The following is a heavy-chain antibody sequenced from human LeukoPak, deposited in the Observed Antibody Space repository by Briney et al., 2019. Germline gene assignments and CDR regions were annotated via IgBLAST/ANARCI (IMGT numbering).Heavy chain of an antibody. CDR2: ISYDGSNK. V-gene: IGHV3-30*04. J-gene: IGHJ4*02. CDR1: GFTFSSYA. D-gene: IGHD6-19*01. CDR3: ARGGPVPW. Sequence: GGSLRLSCAASGFTFSSYAMHWVRQAPGKGLEWVAVISYDGSNKYYADSVKGRFTISRDNSKNKLYLQMNSLRAEDTAVYYCARGGPVPWWGQGTLVTVSS.